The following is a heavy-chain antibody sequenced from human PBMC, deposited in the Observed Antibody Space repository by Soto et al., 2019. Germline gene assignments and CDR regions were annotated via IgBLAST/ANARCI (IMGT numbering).Heavy chain of an antibody. V-gene: IGHV1-18*01. J-gene: IGHJ4*02. Sequence: ASVKVSCKASGYTFTSYGISWVRQAPGQGLEWMGWISAYNGNTNYAQKLQGRVTMTTDTSTSTVYMELSSLRSEDTAVYYCARDRIQTWLGPGDSDYWGQGTLVTVSS. CDR3: ARDRIQTWLGPGDSDY. CDR1: GYTFTSYG. D-gene: IGHD3-10*01. CDR2: ISAYNGNT.